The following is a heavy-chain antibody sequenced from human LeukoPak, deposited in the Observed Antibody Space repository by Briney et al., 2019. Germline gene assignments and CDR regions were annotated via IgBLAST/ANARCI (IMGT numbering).Heavy chain of an antibody. D-gene: IGHD6-6*01. CDR1: GGSISSNSYY. CDR2: IYYSGST. V-gene: IGHV4-39*07. Sequence: SETLSLTCSVSGGSISSNSYYWGWIRQPPGKGLEWIGLIYYSGSTTYNPSLKSRVTISVDTSKNQFSLKLSSVTAADTAVYYCARAVEGGYSSSSWGYYYYMDVWGKGTTVTVSS. CDR3: ARAVEGGYSSSSWGYYYYMDV. J-gene: IGHJ6*03.